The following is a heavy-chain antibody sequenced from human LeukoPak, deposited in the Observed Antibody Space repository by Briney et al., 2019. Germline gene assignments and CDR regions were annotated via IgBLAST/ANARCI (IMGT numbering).Heavy chain of an antibody. J-gene: IGHJ4*02. CDR1: GGSVNSGNYY. CDR3: ARDREWELQSLRYFDY. V-gene: IGHV4-61*01. D-gene: IGHD1-26*01. Sequence: SETLSLTCSVSGGSVNSGNYYWSWIRQPPGKGLEWIGYIYYSGSTYYYNPSLESRVTISLDTSKNQFSLKPSTVTAADTAVYYCARDREWELQSLRYFDYWGQGTRVTVSS. CDR2: IYYSGSTY.